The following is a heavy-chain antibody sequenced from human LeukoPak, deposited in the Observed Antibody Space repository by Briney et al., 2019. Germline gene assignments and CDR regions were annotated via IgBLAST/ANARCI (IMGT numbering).Heavy chain of an antibody. V-gene: IGHV3-30*02. Sequence: GGSLRLSCAASGFTFSSYGMHWVRQAPGKGLEWVAFIRYDGSNKYYADSVKGRFTISRDNSKNTLYLQMNSLRAEDTAVYYCAKAPSYHYYYYMDVWGKGTTVTVSS. CDR3: AKAPSYHYYYYMDV. J-gene: IGHJ6*03. CDR2: IRYDGSNK. CDR1: GFTFSSYG.